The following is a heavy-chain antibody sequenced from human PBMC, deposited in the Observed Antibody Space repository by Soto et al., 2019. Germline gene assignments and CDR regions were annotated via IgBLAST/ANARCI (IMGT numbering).Heavy chain of an antibody. CDR3: AREGWPLLQTGMDV. V-gene: IGHV3-21*06. J-gene: IGHJ6*02. CDR2: ISSRSDI. Sequence: PGGSLRLSCVGSGFTFSTYSINWVRQAPGKGLEWVSSISSRSDIYYADSVKGRFIISRDNAKNSLYLQMHSLRDEDTAVYYCAREGWPLLQTGMDVWGQGTTVTVSS. CDR1: GFTFSTYS. D-gene: IGHD2-15*01.